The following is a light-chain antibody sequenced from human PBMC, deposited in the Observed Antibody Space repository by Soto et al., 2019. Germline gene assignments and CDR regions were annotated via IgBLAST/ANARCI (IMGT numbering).Light chain of an antibody. CDR1: QSVSSN. V-gene: IGKV3-15*01. J-gene: IGKJ1*01. Sequence: EIVMTQSPGTLSLSPGEKATPSCRASQSVSSNLAWYQQIPGQAPRLLIYGASTRATGIPARFSGSGSGTEFTLAINSLQSEDFAAYCQQYNDWPQTFGLGTKV. CDR2: GAS. CDR3: QQYNDWPQT.